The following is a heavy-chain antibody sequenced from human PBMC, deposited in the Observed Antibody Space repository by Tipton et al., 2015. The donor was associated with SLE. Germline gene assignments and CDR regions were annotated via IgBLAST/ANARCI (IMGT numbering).Heavy chain of an antibody. V-gene: IGHV3-30-3*01. CDR1: GFTFSSYA. CDR3: ARGRVRGYYDFWSGHFDY. Sequence: SLRLSCAASGFTFSSYAMHWVRQAPGKGLEWVAVISYDGSNKYYADSVKGRFTISRDNSKNTLYLQMNSLRAEDTAVYYCARGRVRGYYDFWSGHFDYWGQGTLVTVSS. CDR2: ISYDGSNK. D-gene: IGHD3-3*01. J-gene: IGHJ4*02.